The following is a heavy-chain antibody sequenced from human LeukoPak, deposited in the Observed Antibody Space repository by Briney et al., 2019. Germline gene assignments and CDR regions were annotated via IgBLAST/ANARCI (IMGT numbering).Heavy chain of an antibody. J-gene: IGHJ3*02. V-gene: IGHV4-59*01. Sequence: SETLSLTCTVSGGSISGYYWSWIRQPPGKGLEWIGYIYYTGNTNYNPSLKSRITISVDTSKNQFSLKLSSVTAADTAFYYCARSASSSSRSAFDIWGQGTMVTVSS. CDR2: IYYTGNT. D-gene: IGHD6-6*01. CDR1: GGSISGYY. CDR3: ARSASSSSRSAFDI.